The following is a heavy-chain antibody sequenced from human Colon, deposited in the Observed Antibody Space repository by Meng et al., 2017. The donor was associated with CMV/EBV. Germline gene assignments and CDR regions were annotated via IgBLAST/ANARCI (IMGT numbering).Heavy chain of an antibody. CDR3: VRDRGYNYGNFDS. Sequence: GSLRLSCAVSGFSISSAYFWGWIRQSPGKGLEWIGSIYGSGKTYYNPSFKSRVSISVDTSNNEFSLTLSSATAADTAVYYCVRDRGYNYGNFDSWGQGTLVTVSS. CDR2: IYGSGKT. V-gene: IGHV4-38-2*02. D-gene: IGHD5-18*01. CDR1: GFSISSAYF. J-gene: IGHJ4*02.